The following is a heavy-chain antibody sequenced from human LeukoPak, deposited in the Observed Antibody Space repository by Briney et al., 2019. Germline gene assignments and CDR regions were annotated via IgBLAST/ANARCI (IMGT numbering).Heavy chain of an antibody. CDR1: FGSISSDSHY. J-gene: IGHJ2*01. CDR3: VRSGGYCGTTTCHVEYFDL. V-gene: IGHV4-39*07. D-gene: IGHD2-2*01. CDR2: IYYGGTT. Sequence: SETLSLTCTVSFGSISSDSHYWGWIRQPPGNGLEWIASIYYGGTTQYNPSLKSRATISIDTSNNRFSLTLTSATAADTAVYYCVRSGGYCGTTTCHVEYFDLWGRGTLVTVSS.